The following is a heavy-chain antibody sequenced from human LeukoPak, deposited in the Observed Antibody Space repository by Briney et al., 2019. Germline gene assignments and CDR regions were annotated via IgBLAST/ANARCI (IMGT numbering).Heavy chain of an antibody. D-gene: IGHD6-19*01. CDR3: ARRAVDNSYYYYTDV. J-gene: IGHJ6*03. V-gene: IGHV1-2*02. Sequence: ASVKVSCKASGYTFTGYYMHWVRQAPGQGLEWMGWINPNSGGTNYAQKFQGRVTTTRNTSISTAYMEVSSLRYEDTAVYYCARRAVDNSYYYYTDVWGKGTTVTVSS. CDR1: GYTFTGYY. CDR2: INPNSGGT.